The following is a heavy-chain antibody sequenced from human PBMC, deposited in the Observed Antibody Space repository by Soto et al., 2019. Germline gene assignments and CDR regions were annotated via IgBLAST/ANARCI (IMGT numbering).Heavy chain of an antibody. CDR1: GFTFSSYG. Sequence: GGSLRLSCAASGFTFSSYGMHWVRQAPGKGLEWVAVIWYDGSNKYYADSVKGRFTISRDNSKNTLYLQMNGLRAEDTAVYYCARDRRAVATTDFDYWGQGTLVTVSS. V-gene: IGHV3-33*01. D-gene: IGHD5-12*01. CDR3: ARDRRAVATTDFDY. CDR2: IWYDGSNK. J-gene: IGHJ4*02.